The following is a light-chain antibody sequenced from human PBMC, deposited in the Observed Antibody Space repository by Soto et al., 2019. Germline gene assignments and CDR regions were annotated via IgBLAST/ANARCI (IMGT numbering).Light chain of an antibody. CDR3: MQALQTPPT. J-gene: IGKJ1*01. CDR1: QSLLHSNGYNY. V-gene: IGKV2-28*01. Sequence: DIVMTQSPLSLPVTPGEPASISCRSSQSLLHSNGYNYLDWYLQKPGQSPQLLIFLGSNRASGVPDRFSGGGSHTASTLKISRVEAEDVGVSYCMQALQTPPTFGQGTKVEIK. CDR2: LGS.